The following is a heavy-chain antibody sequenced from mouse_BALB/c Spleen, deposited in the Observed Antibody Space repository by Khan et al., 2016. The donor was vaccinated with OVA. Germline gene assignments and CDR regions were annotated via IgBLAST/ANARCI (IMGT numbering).Heavy chain of an antibody. Sequence: QVQLKQSGAELVKPGASVKLSCKASGYTFSSSYMYWVKQRPGQGLEWIGGINPSNGGTNFNEKFKTKATLTVDKSSTTAYMHLSSLTSEDSAVYYCTRSGYANPFAYWGQGTLVTVSA. CDR2: INPSNGGT. CDR1: GYTFSSSY. V-gene: IGHV1S81*02. J-gene: IGHJ3*01. D-gene: IGHD3-2*02. CDR3: TRSGYANPFAY.